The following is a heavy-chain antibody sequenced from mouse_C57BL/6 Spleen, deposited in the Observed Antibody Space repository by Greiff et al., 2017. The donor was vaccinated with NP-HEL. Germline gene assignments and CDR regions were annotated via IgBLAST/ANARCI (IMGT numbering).Heavy chain of an antibody. CDR2: ISYDGSN. V-gene: IGHV3-6*01. J-gene: IGHJ3*01. Sequence: EVKLQESGPGLVKPSQSLSLTCSVTGYSITSGYYWNWLRQFPGNKLEWMGYISYDGSNNYNTSLKNRISITRDTSKNQFFLKLNSVTTEDTATYYCARDRERGFAYWGQGTLVTVSA. CDR1: GYSITSGYY. D-gene: IGHD3-3*01. CDR3: ARDRERGFAY.